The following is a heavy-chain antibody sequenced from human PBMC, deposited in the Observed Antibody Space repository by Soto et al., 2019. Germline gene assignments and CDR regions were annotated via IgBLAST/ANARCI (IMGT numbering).Heavy chain of an antibody. CDR1: GYTFTSYA. CDR2: IDAGNGNT. Sequence: ASVKVSCKASGYTFTSYAVHWVRLAPGQRLEWMGWIDAGNGNTKYSQNFQGRVTITRDTSASTVYMDLSSLRSEDTAVYYCARAKVDYYGSGVPDYYYFMDVWGKGTTVTVSS. CDR3: ARAKVDYYGSGVPDYYYFMDV. J-gene: IGHJ6*03. D-gene: IGHD3-10*01. V-gene: IGHV1-3*01.